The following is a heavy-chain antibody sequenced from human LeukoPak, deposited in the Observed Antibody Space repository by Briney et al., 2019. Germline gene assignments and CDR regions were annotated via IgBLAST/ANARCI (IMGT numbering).Heavy chain of an antibody. CDR3: AKKRAYRGSGSYSDY. Sequence: AGGSLRLSCAASGFTFSSYAMSWVRQAPGKGLEWVSAISGSGGSTYYADSVKGRFTISRDNSKNTLYLQMNSLRAEDTAVYYCAKKRAYRGSGSYSDYWGQGTLVTVSS. V-gene: IGHV3-23*01. CDR2: ISGSGGST. D-gene: IGHD3-10*01. J-gene: IGHJ4*02. CDR1: GFTFSSYA.